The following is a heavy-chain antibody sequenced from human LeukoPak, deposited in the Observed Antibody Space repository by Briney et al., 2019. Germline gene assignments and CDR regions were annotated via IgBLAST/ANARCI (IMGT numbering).Heavy chain of an antibody. V-gene: IGHV3-7*01. Sequence: AGGSLRLSCAASGFTFSSYWMSWVRQAPGKGLEWVANIKQDGSEKYYVDSVKGRFTISRDNAKNSLYLQMNSLRAEDTAVYYCARSVYDYVWGSYRYTSEHFDYWGQGTLVTVSS. CDR3: ARSVYDYVWGSYRYTSEHFDY. J-gene: IGHJ4*02. D-gene: IGHD3-16*02. CDR2: IKQDGSEK. CDR1: GFTFSSYW.